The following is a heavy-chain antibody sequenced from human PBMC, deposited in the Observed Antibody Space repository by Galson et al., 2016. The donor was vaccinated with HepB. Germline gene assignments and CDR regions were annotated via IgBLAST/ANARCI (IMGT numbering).Heavy chain of an antibody. V-gene: IGHV4-61*03. CDR3: ARDPRYGALDY. D-gene: IGHD4/OR15-4a*01. CDR1: GASVSSGDYY. Sequence: ETLSLTCTVSGASVSSGDYYWSWIRQAPGKGLEWIGYIYHNGSTNYNPSLKSRVTISVDTSENHFSLKLNSVTAADTAVYYCARDPRYGALDYWGQGTLVTVSS. CDR2: IYHNGST. J-gene: IGHJ4*02.